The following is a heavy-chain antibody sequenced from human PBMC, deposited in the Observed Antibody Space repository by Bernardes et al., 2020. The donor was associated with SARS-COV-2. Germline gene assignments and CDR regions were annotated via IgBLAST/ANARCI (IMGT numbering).Heavy chain of an antibody. CDR1: GFTFSSYA. D-gene: IGHD6-13*01. CDR3: AKEGYSSSWYASYFDY. CDR2: ISGSGGST. V-gene: IGHV3-23*01. J-gene: IGHJ4*02. Sequence: GGSLRLSCAASGFTFSSYAMSWVRQAPGKGLEWVSAISGSGGSTYYADSVKGRFTISRDNSKNTLYLQMNSLRAEDTAVYYCAKEGYSSSWYASYFDYWGQGTLVTVSS.